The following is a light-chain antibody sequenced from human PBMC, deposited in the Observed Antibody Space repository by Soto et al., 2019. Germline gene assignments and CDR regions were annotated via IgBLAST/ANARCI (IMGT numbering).Light chain of an antibody. CDR1: NNDVGGYNF. Sequence: QSVLTQHASVAGSPGQAITITCTGTNNDVGGYNFVSWYQQHPGKAPKLMLYEVSHRPSGVSNRFSGSKSANTASLTISGLQSDDEADYYCISYTSSNTWIFGGGTQLTVL. CDR2: EVS. V-gene: IGLV2-14*03. J-gene: IGLJ2*01. CDR3: ISYTSSNTWI.